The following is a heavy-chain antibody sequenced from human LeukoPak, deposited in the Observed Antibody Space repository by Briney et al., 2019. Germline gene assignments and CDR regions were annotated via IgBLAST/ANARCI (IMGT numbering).Heavy chain of an antibody. J-gene: IGHJ4*02. CDR3: ARSGGNYGSGSSYYFDY. CDR2: IYWDDDK. D-gene: IGHD3-10*01. CDR1: GFSLSTSGVG. Sequence: SGPTLVKPTQTLTLTCTFSGFSLSTSGVGVGWIRQPPGKALEWLALIYWDDDKRYSPSLKSRLTITKDTSKNQVVLTMTNMDPVDTATYYCARSGGNYGSGSSYYFDYWGQGTLVTVSS. V-gene: IGHV2-5*02.